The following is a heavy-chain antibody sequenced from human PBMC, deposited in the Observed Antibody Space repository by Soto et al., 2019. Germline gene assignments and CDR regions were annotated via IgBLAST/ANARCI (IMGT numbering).Heavy chain of an antibody. V-gene: IGHV1-69*13. CDR1: GGTFSSYA. CDR3: ARVDIVVVPAAAATSPPTYYYYGMDV. Sequence: GASVKVSCKASGGTFSSYAISWVRQAPGQGLEWMGGIIPIFGTANYAQKFQGRVTITADESTSTAYMELSSLRSEDTAVYYCARVDIVVVPAAAATSPPTYYYYGMDVWGQGTTVTVSS. J-gene: IGHJ6*02. D-gene: IGHD2-2*03. CDR2: IIPIFGTA.